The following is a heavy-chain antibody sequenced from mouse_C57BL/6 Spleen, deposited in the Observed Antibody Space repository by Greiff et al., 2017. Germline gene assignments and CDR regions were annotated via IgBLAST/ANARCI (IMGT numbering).Heavy chain of an antibody. CDR1: GFTFSSYA. CDR3: ARGPYGSSYYWYFDV. J-gene: IGHJ1*03. CDR2: ISDGGSYT. D-gene: IGHD1-1*01. V-gene: IGHV5-4*01. Sequence: EVHLVESGGGLVKPGGSLKLSCAASGFTFSSYAMSWVRQTPEQRLEWVATISDGGSYTYYPDNVKGRFTISRDNAKNNLYLQMSHLKSEDTAMYDCARGPYGSSYYWYFDVWGTGTTVTVSS.